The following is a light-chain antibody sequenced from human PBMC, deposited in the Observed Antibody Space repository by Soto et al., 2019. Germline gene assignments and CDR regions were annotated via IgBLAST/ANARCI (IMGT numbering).Light chain of an antibody. CDR3: QQRSNWLWT. CDR1: QSVSSY. J-gene: IGKJ1*01. CDR2: DAS. V-gene: IGKV3-11*01. Sequence: DIVLTQSPATLSLSPGERATLSCRASQSVSSYLAWYQQKPGQAPRLLIYDASTIATGIPTRFSGSGSGTDFTLTISSLEPEDFAVYYCQQRSNWLWTFGQGTKVEIK.